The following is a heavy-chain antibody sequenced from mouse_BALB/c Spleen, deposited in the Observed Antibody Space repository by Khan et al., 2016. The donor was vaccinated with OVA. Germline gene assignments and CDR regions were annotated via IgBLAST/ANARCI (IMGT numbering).Heavy chain of an antibody. CDR3: ARRGYGSSYGFAY. CDR1: DFSLTNYG. J-gene: IGHJ3*01. D-gene: IGHD1-1*01. V-gene: IGHV2-4*02. Sequence: VQLKESGPGLVQPSQSLSITCTVSDFSLTNYGVHWVRQSPGQGLEWLGVIWSGGSTDYNVAFISRLSITKDNSKSQVFFKKNSLQVDDTAIYYCARRGYGSSYGFAYWGQGTLVTVSA. CDR2: IWSGGST.